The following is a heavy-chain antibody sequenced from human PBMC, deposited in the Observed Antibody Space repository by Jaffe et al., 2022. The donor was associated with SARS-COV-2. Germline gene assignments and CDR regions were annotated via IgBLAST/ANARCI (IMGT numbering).Heavy chain of an antibody. D-gene: IGHD6-6*01. CDR1: GYTFTSYG. J-gene: IGHJ6*02. Sequence: QVQLVQSGAEVKKPGASVKVSCKASGYTFTSYGISWVRQAPGQGLEWMGWISPYNGNTNYAQKLQGRVTMTTDTSTSTAYMELRSLRSDDTAVYYCARDPVSIAARPAPYYYGMDVWGQGTTVTVSS. CDR3: ARDPVSIAARPAPYYYGMDV. CDR2: ISPYNGNT. V-gene: IGHV1-18*01.